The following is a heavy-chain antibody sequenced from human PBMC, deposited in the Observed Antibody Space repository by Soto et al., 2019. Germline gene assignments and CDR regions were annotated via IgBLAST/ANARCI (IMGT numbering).Heavy chain of an antibody. J-gene: IGHJ5*02. CDR3: ARERHYYDSGGYIAH. Sequence: WGSLRLSCAACGFTLSDYWMSWFRQSAGKGLEWVAHMKQDGSEKYYVDSVKGRFTISRDNAKNSLYLQMNSLRAADTAVYYCARERHYYDSGGYIAHWGQGTPVTVSS. V-gene: IGHV3-7*03. CDR1: GFTLSDYW. CDR2: MKQDGSEK. D-gene: IGHD3-22*01.